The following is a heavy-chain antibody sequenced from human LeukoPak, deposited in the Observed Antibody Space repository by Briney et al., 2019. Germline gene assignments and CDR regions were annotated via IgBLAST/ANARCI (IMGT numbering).Heavy chain of an antibody. J-gene: IGHJ4*02. D-gene: IGHD3-10*01. V-gene: IGHV4-34*01. Sequence: SETLSLTCAVYGGSFSGYYWSWISQPPGKWLEWIGEINHSGRTNYNPSLKSRVTISVDTSKNQFSLKLSSVTAADTAVYYCARGLSPRINMVRGVRPPFRGVFDYWGQGTLVTVS. CDR3: ARGLSPRINMVRGVRPPFRGVFDY. CDR1: GGSFSGYY. CDR2: INHSGRT.